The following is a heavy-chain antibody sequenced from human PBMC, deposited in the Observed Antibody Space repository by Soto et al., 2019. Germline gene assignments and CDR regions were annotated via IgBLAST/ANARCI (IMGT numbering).Heavy chain of an antibody. CDR1: GYTFTRYA. Sequence: VASVKVSCKASGYTFTRYAIHWVRQAPGQRLEWMGWINAGNGNTKYSQNFQGRVTITRDTSASTAYMELSSLRSEDTAVYYCARDGYCSGGSCQFYFDYWG. J-gene: IGHJ4*01. CDR2: INAGNGNT. V-gene: IGHV1-3*01. CDR3: ARDGYCSGGSCQFYFDY. D-gene: IGHD2-15*01.